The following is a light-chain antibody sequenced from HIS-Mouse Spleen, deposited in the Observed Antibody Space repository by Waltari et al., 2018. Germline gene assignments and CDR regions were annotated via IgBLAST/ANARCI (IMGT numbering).Light chain of an antibody. CDR2: EDS. V-gene: IGLV3-10*01. CDR3: YSTDSSGNHWV. CDR1: ALPKQY. J-gene: IGLJ3*02. Sequence: SYELTQLPSVSVSPGQSARITCSGDALPKQYAYWYQQKSGQAPVLVIYEDSKRPSGIPERFSGSSSGTMATLTISGAQVEDEADYYCYSTDSSGNHWVFGGVTKLTVL.